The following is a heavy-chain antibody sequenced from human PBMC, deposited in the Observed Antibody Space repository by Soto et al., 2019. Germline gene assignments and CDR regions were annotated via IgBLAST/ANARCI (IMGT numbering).Heavy chain of an antibody. CDR2: IRSKAYDGTT. D-gene: IGHD6-13*01. CDR1: GFTFGDYA. CDR3: TRAHSSSWTPHWFDP. V-gene: IGHV3-49*04. J-gene: IGHJ5*02. Sequence: QTGGSLRLSCTASGFTFGDYAMSWVRQAPGKGLEWVGFIRSKAYDGTTEYAASVKGRFTISRDDSKSIAYLQMNSLKTEDTAVYYCTRAHSSSWTPHWFDPWGQGTLVTVSS.